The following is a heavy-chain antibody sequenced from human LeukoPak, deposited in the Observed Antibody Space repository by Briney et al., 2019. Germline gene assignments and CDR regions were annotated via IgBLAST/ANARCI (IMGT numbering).Heavy chain of an antibody. D-gene: IGHD6-19*01. CDR1: GGSISSNSYY. Sequence: SETLSLTCTVSGGSISSNSYYWGWIRQPPGKGLEWIGSAFYSGSTYYNPSLKSRVTISVDTSKNQFSLNLSSVTAADTAIYYCARLPRFEVAGTFYYWGQGTLVTVSS. J-gene: IGHJ4*02. CDR3: ARLPRFEVAGTFYY. CDR2: AFYSGST. V-gene: IGHV4-39*01.